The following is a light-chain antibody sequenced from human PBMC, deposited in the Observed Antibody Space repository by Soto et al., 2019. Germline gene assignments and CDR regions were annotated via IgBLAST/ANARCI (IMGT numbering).Light chain of an antibody. V-gene: IGKV1-39*01. J-gene: IGKJ1*01. CDR3: QQSGT. CDR2: AAS. Sequence: DIQMTQSPSSLSASVGDRVTISCRASQSIDRCLNWYQQKPGKAPKLLIYAASNLQSGVPSRFSGSGSGTDFTLTIRSLQPEDFATYYCQQSGTFGQGTKVDIK. CDR1: QSIDRC.